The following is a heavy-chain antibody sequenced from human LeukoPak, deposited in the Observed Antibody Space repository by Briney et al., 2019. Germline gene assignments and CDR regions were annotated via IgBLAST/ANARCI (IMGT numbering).Heavy chain of an antibody. Sequence: SETLSLTCTASGGSISGYYWSWIRQPPGKGLEWIGYIYYSGSTNYNPSPKSRVTISVDTSKNQFSLKLSSVTAADTAVYYCARDQTYYYGSGRYYYGMDVWGKGTTVTVSS. D-gene: IGHD3-10*01. CDR1: GGSISGYY. J-gene: IGHJ6*04. CDR2: IYYSGST. V-gene: IGHV4-59*01. CDR3: ARDQTYYYGSGRYYYGMDV.